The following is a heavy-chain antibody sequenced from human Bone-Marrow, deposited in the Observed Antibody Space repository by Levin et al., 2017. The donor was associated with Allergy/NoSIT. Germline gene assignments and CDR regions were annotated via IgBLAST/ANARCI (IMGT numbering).Heavy chain of an antibody. Sequence: GESLKISCKGSGYDFANHWIGWVRQMPGKGLEWMGIIYPGHSETKYSPSFQGRVTISADKSNSTAYLRWRSRKASDTAIYYCARHRALGAGAYAMDIWAQGTTVTVS. CDR3: ARHRALGAGAYAMDI. CDR1: GYDFANHW. CDR2: IYPGHSET. J-gene: IGHJ6*02. V-gene: IGHV5-51*01. D-gene: IGHD1-26*01.